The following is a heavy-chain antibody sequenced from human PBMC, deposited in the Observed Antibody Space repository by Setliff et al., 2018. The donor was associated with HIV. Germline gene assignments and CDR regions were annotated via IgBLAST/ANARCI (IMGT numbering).Heavy chain of an antibody. V-gene: IGHV1-46*03. J-gene: IGHJ4*02. CDR2: INTDVGHT. CDR3: ARASPAPRAYGSGSYLAW. Sequence: ASVKVSCKASGYTFTTSYIHWVRQAPGQGLEWMGIINTDVGHTIYAQKFQGRVTMTRDTSTTTAYMELSSLRSEDTALYYCARASPAPRAYGSGSYLAWWGLGTLVTVSS. D-gene: IGHD3-10*01. CDR1: GYTFTTSY.